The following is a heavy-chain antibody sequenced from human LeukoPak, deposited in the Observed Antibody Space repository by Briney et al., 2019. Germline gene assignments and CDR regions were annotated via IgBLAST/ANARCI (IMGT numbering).Heavy chain of an antibody. Sequence: ASVKVSCKASGYTFTSYYMHWVRQAPGQGLEWMGIINPSGGSTSYAQKFQGRVAMTRDMSTSTVYMELSSLRSEDTAVYYCARDHTLLPPLLRYFDWLSSPFDYWGQGTLVTVSS. D-gene: IGHD3-9*01. V-gene: IGHV1-46*01. J-gene: IGHJ4*02. CDR1: GYTFTSYY. CDR3: ARDHTLLPPLLRYFDWLSSPFDY. CDR2: INPSGGST.